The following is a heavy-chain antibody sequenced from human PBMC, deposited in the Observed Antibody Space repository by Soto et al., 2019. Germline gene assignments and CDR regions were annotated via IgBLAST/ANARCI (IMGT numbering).Heavy chain of an antibody. CDR3: AAPRDEYGSGVSWFTYGMDI. J-gene: IGHJ6*02. D-gene: IGHD3-10*01. Sequence: PGGSLRLSCLAPGFTFSDYAMTWVRHVPGRGLEWVASLDGAGGSTYYADSVRGRFTISRDNSQNTLFLQMKRLTVDDTAIYYCAAPRDEYGSGVSWFTYGMDIWGQGTTVTVSS. V-gene: IGHV3-23*01. CDR2: LDGAGGST. CDR1: GFTFSDYA.